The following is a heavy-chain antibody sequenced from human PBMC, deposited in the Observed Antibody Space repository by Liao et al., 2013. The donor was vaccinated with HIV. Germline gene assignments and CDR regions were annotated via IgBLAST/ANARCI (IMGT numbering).Heavy chain of an antibody. CDR3: ARVGRSSGKLDY. CDR2: RYITGSR. V-gene: IGHV4-61*02. Sequence: QLQLQESGPGLVKPSETLSLTCTVSGGSISSSSYYWTWIRQPAGKGLEWLGHRYITGSRNYNPSLQGRVTISADTSQNQISLKLTSVTAADTAVYYCARVGRSSGKLDYWGQGALVTVSS. J-gene: IGHJ4*02. CDR1: GGSISSSSYY. D-gene: IGHD3-22*01.